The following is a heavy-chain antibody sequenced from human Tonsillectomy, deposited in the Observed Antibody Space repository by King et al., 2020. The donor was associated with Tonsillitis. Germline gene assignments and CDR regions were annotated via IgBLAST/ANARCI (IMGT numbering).Heavy chain of an antibody. CDR1: GFTFSSYA. D-gene: IGHD1-1*01. CDR2: ISGSGGST. V-gene: IGHV3-23*04. CDR3: AKDLVAYTITPGYFDY. J-gene: IGHJ4*02. Sequence: GQLVQSGGGLVQPGGSLRLSCAASGFTFSSYAMSWVRQAPGKGLEGVSAISGSGGSTYYADSVKGRFTITRDNSKNTRYLQMNSLRAEDTAVYYCAKDLVAYTITPGYFDYWGQGTLVTVSS.